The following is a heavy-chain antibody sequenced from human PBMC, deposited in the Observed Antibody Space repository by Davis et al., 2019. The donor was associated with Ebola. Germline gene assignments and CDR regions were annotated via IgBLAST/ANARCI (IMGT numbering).Heavy chain of an antibody. D-gene: IGHD3-16*01. CDR2: IIPILGIA. CDR1: GGTFSSYA. V-gene: IGHV1-69*04. Sequence: SVKVSCKASGGTFSSYAISWVRQAPGQGLEWMGRIIPILGIANYAQKFQGRVTITADESTSTAYMELSSLRSEDTAVYYCARVGYIWGTSRHYYYGMDVWGQGTTVTVSS. J-gene: IGHJ6*02. CDR3: ARVGYIWGTSRHYYYGMDV.